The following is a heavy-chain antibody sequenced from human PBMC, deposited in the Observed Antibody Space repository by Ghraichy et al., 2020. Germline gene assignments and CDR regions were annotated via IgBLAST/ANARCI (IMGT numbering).Heavy chain of an antibody. V-gene: IGHV4-30-4*07. CDR2: IYYSGST. CDR3: ARGNISYVYYYYMDV. Sequence: SETLSLTCAVSGGSISSGGYSWSWIRQPPGKGLEWIGYIYYSGSTYYNPSLKSRVTISVDTSKNQFSLKLSSVTAADTAVYYCARGNISYVYYYYMDVWGKGTTVTVSS. CDR1: GGSISSGGYS. D-gene: IGHD1-26*01. J-gene: IGHJ6*03.